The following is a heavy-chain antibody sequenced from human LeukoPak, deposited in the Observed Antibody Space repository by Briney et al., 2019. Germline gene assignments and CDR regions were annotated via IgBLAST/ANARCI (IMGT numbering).Heavy chain of an antibody. Sequence: GRSLRLSCAASGFTFSSYGMHWVRQAPGKGLEWVAVIWYDGSNKYYADSVKGRFTISRDNSKDTLYLQMNSLRAEDTAVYYCAKARYSSTDWGQGTLVTVSS. V-gene: IGHV3-33*06. D-gene: IGHD6-13*01. J-gene: IGHJ4*02. CDR2: IWYDGSNK. CDR1: GFTFSSYG. CDR3: AKARYSSTD.